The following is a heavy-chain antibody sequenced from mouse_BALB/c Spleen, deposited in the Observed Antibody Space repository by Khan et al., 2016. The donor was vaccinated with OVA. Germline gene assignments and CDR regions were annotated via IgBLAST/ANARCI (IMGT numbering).Heavy chain of an antibody. Sequence: QVQLQQSGAELVRPGVSVKISCKGSAYTFTDYAMHWVKQSHAKSLEWIGVISSYYGDATYNQKFKGKATMTVDKSSSTAYMELGRLTSEDSAIYYWARGSGKSRFAYWGQGTLVSVSA. CDR3: ARGSGKSRFAY. V-gene: IGHV1S137*01. D-gene: IGHD1-3*01. CDR1: AYTFTDYA. CDR2: ISSYYGDA. J-gene: IGHJ3*01.